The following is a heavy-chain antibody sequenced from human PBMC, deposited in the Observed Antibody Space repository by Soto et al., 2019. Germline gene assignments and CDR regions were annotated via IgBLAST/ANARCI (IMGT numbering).Heavy chain of an antibody. CDR2: IYASGST. J-gene: IGHJ1*01. CDR1: GCSISSYY. V-gene: IGHV4-59*01. CDR3: ARGGSTWLEYFQH. D-gene: IGHD6-13*01. Sequence: TXEALSLTSAVAGCSISSYYWSWIRKPPGKGLEWIGYIYASGSTNYNPSLKSRITISVDTSKNQFSLKLSSVTAADTAVYYCARGGSTWLEYFQHWGQGTLVTVSS.